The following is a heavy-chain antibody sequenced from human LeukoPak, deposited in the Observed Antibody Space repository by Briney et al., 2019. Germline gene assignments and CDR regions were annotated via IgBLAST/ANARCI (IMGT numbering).Heavy chain of an antibody. J-gene: IGHJ5*02. Sequence: GGSLTLSCAASGFTFSSYAMNWVRQAPGKGLEWVSGIGVGGTTYYADSVKGRFTISRDTSKNTLYLQMNSLRAEDTAVYYCAKTQGYYESWGQGTLVTVSS. CDR2: IGVGGTT. D-gene: IGHD3-22*01. CDR3: AKTQGYYES. V-gene: IGHV3-23*01. CDR1: GFTFSSYA.